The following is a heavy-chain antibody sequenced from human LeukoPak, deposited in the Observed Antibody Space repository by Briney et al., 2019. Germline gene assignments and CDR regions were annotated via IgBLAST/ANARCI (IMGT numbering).Heavy chain of an antibody. Sequence: GGSLRLSCAAYGFTFSTYWMTWVRQAPGKGLEWVANVKEDGSEKYYVDSVRGRFTISRDNAKNSLYLHMNSLRAEDTAVYYCARVHHSSSWGTDDCWGQGTLVTVSS. CDR1: GFTFSTYW. CDR2: VKEDGSEK. J-gene: IGHJ4*02. D-gene: IGHD6-13*01. V-gene: IGHV3-7*01. CDR3: ARVHHSSSWGTDDC.